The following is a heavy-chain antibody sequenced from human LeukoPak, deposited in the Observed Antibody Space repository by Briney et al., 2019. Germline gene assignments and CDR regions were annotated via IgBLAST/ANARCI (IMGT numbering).Heavy chain of an antibody. V-gene: IGHV1-24*01. D-gene: IGHD3-22*01. Sequence: GASVKVSCKVAGYTLTELSMHWGRQAPGKGLELMGGFDPEDGETIYAQKFEGRVTMTEDTSTDTAYMELSSLRSEDTAVYYCATAADSSGYGYAFDIWGQGTMVTVSS. CDR2: FDPEDGET. CDR3: ATAADSSGYGYAFDI. CDR1: GYTLTELS. J-gene: IGHJ3*02.